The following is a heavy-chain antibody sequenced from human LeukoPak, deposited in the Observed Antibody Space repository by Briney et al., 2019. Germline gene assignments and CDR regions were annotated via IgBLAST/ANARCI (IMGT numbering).Heavy chain of an antibody. CDR3: ARRYCSGADCYGGDSYYYMDV. CDR1: GGSITNNNYY. D-gene: IGHD2-2*01. CDR2: IHYSGNT. J-gene: IGHJ6*03. V-gene: IGHV4-39*01. Sequence: SETLSLTCSVSGGSITNNNYYCGWIRQPPGKGLEWIGTIHYSGNTYYNPSLKSRVTISVDTSKNQFSLRLTSVTAADTAVYYCARRYCSGADCYGGDSYYYMDVWGKGTTVTISS.